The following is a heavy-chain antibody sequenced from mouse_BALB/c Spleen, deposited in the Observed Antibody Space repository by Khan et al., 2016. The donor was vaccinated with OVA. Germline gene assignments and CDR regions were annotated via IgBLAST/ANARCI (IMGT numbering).Heavy chain of an antibody. Sequence: QVQLKESGPGLVAPSQSLSITCTVSGFSLTSYGVPWVRQPPGKGLEWLGVIWAGGSTNYNSALMSRLSISKDNSKRQVFLKMNSLQTEDTSLYYCARLEDIWGQGTTLTVSS. CDR3: ARLEDI. D-gene: IGHD1-3*01. CDR2: IWAGGST. J-gene: IGHJ2*01. CDR1: GFSLTSYG. V-gene: IGHV2-9*02.